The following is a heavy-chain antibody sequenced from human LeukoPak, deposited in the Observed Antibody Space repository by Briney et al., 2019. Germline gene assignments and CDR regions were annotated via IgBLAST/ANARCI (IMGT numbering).Heavy chain of an antibody. Sequence: PSETLSLTCTVAGGSISSYYWSWSRQPPGKGLEWIGYIYYSGSTNHNPSLKSRVTISVDTSKNQFSLKLSSVTAADTAVYYCARVSGLGWFDPWGQGTLVTVSS. CDR1: GGSISSYY. CDR2: IYYSGST. D-gene: IGHD2-21*01. CDR3: ARVSGLGWFDP. J-gene: IGHJ5*02. V-gene: IGHV4-59*01.